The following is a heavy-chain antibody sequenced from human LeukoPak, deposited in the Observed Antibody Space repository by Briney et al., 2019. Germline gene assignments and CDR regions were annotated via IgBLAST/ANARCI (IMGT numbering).Heavy chain of an antibody. V-gene: IGHV4-59*08. D-gene: IGHD3-9*01. CDR3: ARRRGDILTYNWFDF. Sequence: SETLSLTYTVSCRSISRYYWSWIRQPPGKGREWIGYIYYSGSTNYNPPLKSRVTISVNTPKNQFSLKLRSVTAADTAVYYCARRRGDILTYNWFDFWGQGPLVTVSS. CDR2: IYYSGST. CDR1: CRSISRYY. J-gene: IGHJ5*01.